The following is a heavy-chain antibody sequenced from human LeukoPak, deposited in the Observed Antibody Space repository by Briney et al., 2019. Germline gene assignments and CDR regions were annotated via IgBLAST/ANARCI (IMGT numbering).Heavy chain of an antibody. CDR3: ARDMIILQS. V-gene: IGHV3-23*01. D-gene: IGHD3-16*01. CDR1: GFTFNTNA. Sequence: PGGSLRLSCAASGFTFNTNAMSWVRQAPGKGLEWVSAISGRTGGTYYADSVKGRFTISRDNSKSTLYLQMDSLRAEDTAVYFCARDMIILQSWGQGTLVTVSS. CDR2: ISGRTGGT. J-gene: IGHJ5*02.